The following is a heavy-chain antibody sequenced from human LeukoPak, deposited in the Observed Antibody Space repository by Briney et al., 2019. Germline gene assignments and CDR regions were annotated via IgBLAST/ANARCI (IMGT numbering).Heavy chain of an antibody. V-gene: IGHV4-59*01. Sequence: SETLSLTCTVSGGSISSYHRNWIRQPPGKGLEWIGYIYDSGSTNYNPSLKSRVTTSVDTSKNQFSLKLSSMTAADTAVYYCARGGDCSGGSCYYIGWFDPWGQGTLVTVSS. D-gene: IGHD2-15*01. J-gene: IGHJ5*02. CDR3: ARGGDCSGGSCYYIGWFDP. CDR1: GGSISSYH. CDR2: IYDSGST.